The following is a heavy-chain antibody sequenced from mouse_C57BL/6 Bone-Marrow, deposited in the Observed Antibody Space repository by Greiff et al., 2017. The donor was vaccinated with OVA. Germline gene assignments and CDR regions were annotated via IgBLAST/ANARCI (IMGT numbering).Heavy chain of an antibody. Sequence: QVQLKQPGAELVMPGASVKLSCKASGYTFTSYWMHWVKQRPGQGLEWIGEIDPSDSYTNYNQKFKGKSTLTVDKSSSTAYMQLSSLTSEDSAVYYCASRRLDWSFYFDYWGQGTTLTVSS. CDR2: IDPSDSYT. J-gene: IGHJ2*01. CDR1: GYTFTSYW. CDR3: ASRRLDWSFYFDY. D-gene: IGHD6-1*01. V-gene: IGHV1-69*01.